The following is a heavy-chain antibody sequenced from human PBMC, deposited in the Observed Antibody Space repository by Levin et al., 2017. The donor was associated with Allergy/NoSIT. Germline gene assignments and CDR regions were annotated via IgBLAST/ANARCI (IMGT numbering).Heavy chain of an antibody. CDR1: GFTFSDFY. D-gene: IGHD3-10*01. CDR3: AREWRQYYGSGNPDH. CDR2: ISSTSSHS. V-gene: IGHV3-11*05. J-gene: IGHJ5*02. Sequence: GGSLRLSCAASGFTFSDFYMSWVRQAPGKGLEWISYISSTSSHSNYADSVRGRFTISRDNAKNSLHLQMNSLRVEDTAVYYCAREWRQYYGSGNPDHWGQGTLVTVSS.